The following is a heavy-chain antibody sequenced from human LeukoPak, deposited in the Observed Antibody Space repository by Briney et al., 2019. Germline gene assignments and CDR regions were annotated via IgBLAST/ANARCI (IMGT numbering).Heavy chain of an antibody. CDR2: IKQDGSQK. Sequence: GGSLRLSCAASGFTFSSYWMSWVRQAPGKGLEWVANIKQDGSQKYYVDSVKGRFTISRDNAKNSLYLQMNSLRAEDTAVYYCARESGSVTSEVDFDYWGQGTLVTVSS. J-gene: IGHJ4*02. D-gene: IGHD4-17*01. V-gene: IGHV3-7*01. CDR1: GFTFSSYW. CDR3: ARESGSVTSEVDFDY.